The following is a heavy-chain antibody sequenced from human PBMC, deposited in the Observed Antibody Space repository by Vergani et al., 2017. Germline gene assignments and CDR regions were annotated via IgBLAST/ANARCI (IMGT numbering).Heavy chain of an antibody. J-gene: IGHJ6*03. CDR2: IIPILGTP. CDR1: GGTFSSYA. V-gene: IGHV1-69*11. CDR3: ARDRQAVAGTWGYYYYYYMDV. Sequence: QVQLVQSGAEVKKPGSSVKVSCKASGGTFSSYAISWVRQAPGQGLEWMGRIIPILGTPNYAQKFQGRVTITADESTSTAYMELSSLRSEDTAVYYCARDRQAVAGTWGYYYYYYMDVWGKGTTVTVSS. D-gene: IGHD6-19*01.